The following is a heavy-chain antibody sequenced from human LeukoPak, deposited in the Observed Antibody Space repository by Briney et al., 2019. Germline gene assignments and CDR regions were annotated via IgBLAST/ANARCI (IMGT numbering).Heavy chain of an antibody. J-gene: IGHJ4*02. V-gene: IGHV4-34*01. CDR2: INHSGST. CDR3: ARGRAYYD. Sequence: SETLSLTCAVYGGSFSGYYWSWIRQPPGKGLEWIGEINHSGSTNYNPSLKSRVTISVDTSKNQFSLKLSSVTAADTAVYYCARGRAYYDWGQGTLVTVSS. D-gene: IGHD3-22*01. CDR1: GGSFSGYY.